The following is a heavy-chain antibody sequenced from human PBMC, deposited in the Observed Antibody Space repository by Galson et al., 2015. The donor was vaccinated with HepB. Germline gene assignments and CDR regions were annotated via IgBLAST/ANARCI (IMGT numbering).Heavy chain of an antibody. CDR2: ISATSNTI. CDR1: GFTFSSFG. CDR3: ARGRFLAD. D-gene: IGHD3-3*01. Sequence: SLRLSCAASGFTFSSFGMNWVRQAPGKGLEWISFISATSNTIYYADSVKGRFTISGDNAKNSLYLQMNSLRDEDTAVYFCARGRFLADWGQGTLVTVSS. V-gene: IGHV3-48*02. J-gene: IGHJ4*02.